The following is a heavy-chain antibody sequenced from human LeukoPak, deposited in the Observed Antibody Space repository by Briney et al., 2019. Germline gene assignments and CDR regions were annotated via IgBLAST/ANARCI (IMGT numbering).Heavy chain of an antibody. Sequence: PSGTLSLTCAVSGGSISSSNWWSWVRQPPGKGLEWIGEIYHSGSTNYNPSLKSRVTISVDKSKNQFSLKLSSVTAADTAVYYCAREVGGSYLGWFDPWGQGILVTVSS. D-gene: IGHD1-26*01. V-gene: IGHV4-4*02. CDR1: GGSISSSNW. CDR3: AREVGGSYLGWFDP. CDR2: IYHSGST. J-gene: IGHJ5*02.